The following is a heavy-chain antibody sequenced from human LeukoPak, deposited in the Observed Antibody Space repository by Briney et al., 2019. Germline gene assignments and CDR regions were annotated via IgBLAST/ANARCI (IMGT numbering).Heavy chain of an antibody. J-gene: IGHJ5*02. D-gene: IGHD2-15*01. Sequence: QPGGPLRLSCAASGSTFSSYWRSWVRPAPGKGLERGDNMKGREEYYVDSVQGRFTISRDNAKNSVYLQMNSLRVDDTAVYYCTRWARYCSEGSCYSWFDPWGQGTLVTVSS. CDR1: GSTFSSYW. V-gene: IGHV3-7*01. CDR3: TRWARYCSEGSCYSWFDP. CDR2: MKGREE.